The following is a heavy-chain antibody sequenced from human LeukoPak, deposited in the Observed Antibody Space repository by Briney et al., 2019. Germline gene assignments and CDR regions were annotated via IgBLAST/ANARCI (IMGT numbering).Heavy chain of an antibody. D-gene: IGHD3-16*02. CDR1: GFTFSDYY. J-gene: IGHJ4*02. CDR2: ISSSGSTI. Sequence: GGSLRLSCAASGFTFSDYYMSWIRQASGKGLEWVSYISSSGSTIYYADSVKGRFTISRDNAKNSLYLQMNSLRAEDTAVYYCACSDYVWGSYRSWGQGTLVTVSS. CDR3: ACSDYVWGSYRS. V-gene: IGHV3-11*01.